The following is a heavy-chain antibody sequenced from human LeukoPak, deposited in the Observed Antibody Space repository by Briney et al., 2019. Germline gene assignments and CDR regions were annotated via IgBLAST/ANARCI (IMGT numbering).Heavy chain of an antibody. CDR3: ARGSGTYEH. Sequence: SETLSLTCTVSGDSISSSSYYWGWIRQPPGKGLEWIGSIYYSGSTYYNPSLKSRVTISVDTSKNQFSLKLSSATAADTAVYYCARGSGTYEHWGQGTLVTVSS. D-gene: IGHD3-10*01. CDR2: IYYSGST. CDR1: GDSISSSSYY. V-gene: IGHV4-39*07. J-gene: IGHJ1*01.